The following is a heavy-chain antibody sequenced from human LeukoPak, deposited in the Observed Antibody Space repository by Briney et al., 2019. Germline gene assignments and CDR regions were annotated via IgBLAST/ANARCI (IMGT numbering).Heavy chain of an antibody. D-gene: IGHD2-2*01. CDR1: GFTFSSYG. CDR3: AKGGVVPAAHDAFDI. J-gene: IGHJ3*02. V-gene: IGHV3-33*06. Sequence: GGSLRLSCAASGFTFSSYGMHWVRRAPGKGLEWVAVIWYDGSNKYYADSVKGRFTISRDNSKNTLYLQMNSLRAEDTAVYYCAKGGVVPAAHDAFDIWGQGTMVTVSS. CDR2: IWYDGSNK.